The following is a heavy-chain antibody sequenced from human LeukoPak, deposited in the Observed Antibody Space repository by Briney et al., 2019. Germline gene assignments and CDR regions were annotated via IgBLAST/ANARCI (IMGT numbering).Heavy chain of an antibody. D-gene: IGHD3-22*01. V-gene: IGHV4-39*01. CDR1: GGSISSSSDY. J-gene: IGHJ4*02. Sequence: SEALSLTCTVSGGSISSSSDYWGWVRQPPGKGLEWIGSIHYSGTAYYNPSLKSRVTISVDTSKNQFSLKVTSVTAADTAVYYCARLHSSNWGQGTLATVSS. CDR2: IHYSGTA. CDR3: ARLHSSN.